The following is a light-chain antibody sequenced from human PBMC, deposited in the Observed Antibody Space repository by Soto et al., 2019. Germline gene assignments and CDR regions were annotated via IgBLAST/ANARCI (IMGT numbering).Light chain of an antibody. J-gene: IGKJ4*01. CDR1: QSVSSN. Sequence: EIVMTQSPATLSVSPGESTTLSCRASQSVSSNLAWFQQKPGQAPRLLIYGASTRATGIPARFSGSGSGTEFTLTISSLQSEDFAVYYCQQYNDWPPLTFGGGTKVEIE. V-gene: IGKV3-15*01. CDR3: QQYNDWPPLT. CDR2: GAS.